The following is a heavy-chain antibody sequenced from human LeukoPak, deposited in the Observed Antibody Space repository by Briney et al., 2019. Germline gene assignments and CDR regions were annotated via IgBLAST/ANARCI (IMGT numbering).Heavy chain of an antibody. J-gene: IGHJ4*02. Sequence: SETLSLTCAVSNFSLSSGYYWGWIRQPPGKGLEWIATIHYSGTTYYNPPLKSRVTISIDTSKNHFSLNLRSVSAADTAVYYCARQDLGYRNGRHLAEFWGQGILVTVSS. V-gene: IGHV4-38-2*01. D-gene: IGHD5-12*01. CDR1: NFSLSSGYY. CDR2: IHYSGTT. CDR3: ARQDLGYRNGRHLAEF.